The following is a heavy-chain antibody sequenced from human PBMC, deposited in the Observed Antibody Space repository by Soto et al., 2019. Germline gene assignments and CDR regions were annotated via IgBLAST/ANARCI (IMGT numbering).Heavy chain of an antibody. CDR1: GYTFTSYA. D-gene: IGHD3-22*01. J-gene: IGHJ4*02. V-gene: IGHV1-3*01. Sequence: DSVKVSCKASGYTFTSYAMPWVRQAPGQRLEWMGWINAGNGNTKYSQKFQGRVTITRDTSASTAYMELSSLRSEDTAVYYCARAMENYYDSSVGWGQGTLVTVSS. CDR2: INAGNGNT. CDR3: ARAMENYYDSSVG.